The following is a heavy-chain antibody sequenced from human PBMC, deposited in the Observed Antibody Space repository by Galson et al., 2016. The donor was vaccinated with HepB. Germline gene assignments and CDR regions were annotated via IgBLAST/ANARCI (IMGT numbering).Heavy chain of an antibody. D-gene: IGHD6-13*01. V-gene: IGHV3-7*03. J-gene: IGHJ4*02. Sequence: LRLSCAASGFTFSSYWMTWVRQAPGKGLEWVANIKQDGSEKYYVDSVKGRFTISRDNAKNSLYLQMNSLRAEDTAVYYCARDTPIASFDCWGQGTLVTVSS. CDR2: IKQDGSEK. CDR1: GFTFSSYW. CDR3: ARDTPIASFDC.